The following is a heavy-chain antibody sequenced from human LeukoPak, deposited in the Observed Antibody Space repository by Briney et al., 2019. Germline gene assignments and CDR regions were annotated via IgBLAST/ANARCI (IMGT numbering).Heavy chain of an antibody. D-gene: IGHD6-19*01. CDR1: GFTFSSYE. CDR3: ARGYSSGWYTYDKYYHMDV. J-gene: IGHJ6*03. Sequence: GGSLRLSCAASGFTFSSYEMNWVRQAPGKGLEWVSYISSSGSTIYYADSVKGRFTISRDNAKKSLYLQMNSLRAEDTAVYYCARGYSSGWYTYDKYYHMDVWGKGTTVTVSS. V-gene: IGHV3-48*03. CDR2: ISSSGSTI.